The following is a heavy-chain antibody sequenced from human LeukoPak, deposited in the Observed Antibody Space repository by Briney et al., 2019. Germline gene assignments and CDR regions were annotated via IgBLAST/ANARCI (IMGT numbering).Heavy chain of an antibody. CDR3: VRDFGFASKNPLDM. J-gene: IGHJ3*02. D-gene: IGHD3-10*01. Sequence: GGSLRLSCAASGFTFSSYSMNWVRQAPGKGLEWVSVMYSGGSTSYADSVKGRFTISRDNSKNTLYLQMNSLRAEDTAVYYCVRDFGFASKNPLDMWGQGTMVTVSS. CDR2: MYSGGST. CDR1: GFTFSSYS. V-gene: IGHV3-53*01.